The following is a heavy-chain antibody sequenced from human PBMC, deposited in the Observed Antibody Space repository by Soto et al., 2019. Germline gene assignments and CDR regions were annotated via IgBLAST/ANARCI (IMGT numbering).Heavy chain of an antibody. D-gene: IGHD6-19*01. CDR1: GYSFTSYW. CDR3: ARRGDSSGWYRAFDI. V-gene: IGHV5-51*01. Sequence: PGESLKISCKGSGYSFTSYWIGWVRQMPGKGLEWMGIIYPGDSDTRYSPSFQGQVTISADKSISTAYLQWSSLKASDTAMYYCARRGDSSGWYRAFDIWGQGTMVTVSS. CDR2: IYPGDSDT. J-gene: IGHJ3*02.